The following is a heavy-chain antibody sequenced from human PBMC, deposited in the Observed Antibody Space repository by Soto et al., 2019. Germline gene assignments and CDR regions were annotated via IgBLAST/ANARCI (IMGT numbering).Heavy chain of an antibody. V-gene: IGHV1-69*01. CDR1: GGTFSSYA. CDR3: AREGGIAVAGTPDY. Sequence: QVQLVQSGAEVKKPGSSVKVSCKASGGTFSSYAISWVRQAPGQGLEWMGGIIPIFGTANYSQKFQGRGTITADESTSTDYMELSSLRSEDTAVDYCAREGGIAVAGTPDYWGQGTLVTVSS. D-gene: IGHD6-19*01. CDR2: IIPIFGTA. J-gene: IGHJ4*02.